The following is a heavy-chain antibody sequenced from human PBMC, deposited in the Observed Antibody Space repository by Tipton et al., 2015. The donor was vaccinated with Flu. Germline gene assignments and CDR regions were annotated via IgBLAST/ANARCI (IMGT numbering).Heavy chain of an antibody. J-gene: IGHJ3*02. CDR2: MYYSGST. D-gene: IGHD3-16*02. CDR3: VRDFGIWGSYHHAFDM. V-gene: IGHV4-39*07. CDR1: GGSISSSSYY. Sequence: TLSLICTVSGGSISSSSYYWGWIRQPPGKGLEWIGSMYYSGSTDYNPSLKSRVTISVDTSKNQFSLRLSSVTAADTAMYYCVRDFGIWGSYHHAFDMWGQGTMVTVSS.